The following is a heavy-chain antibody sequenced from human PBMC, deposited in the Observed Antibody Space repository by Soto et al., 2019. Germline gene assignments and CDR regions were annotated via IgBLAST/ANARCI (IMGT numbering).Heavy chain of an antibody. CDR3: ASSYYYDSSGYSSLYYYYGMDV. Sequence: ATVKVSCKASGYTYTSTAMHWMRQAPGQRLERMGWINAGNGNTKYSQMFQGRVTITRDTSASTAYMELSSLRSEDTAVYYCASSYYYDSSGYSSLYYYYGMDVWGQGTTVTVSS. CDR2: INAGNGNT. J-gene: IGHJ6*02. CDR1: GYTYTSTA. D-gene: IGHD3-22*01. V-gene: IGHV1-3*01.